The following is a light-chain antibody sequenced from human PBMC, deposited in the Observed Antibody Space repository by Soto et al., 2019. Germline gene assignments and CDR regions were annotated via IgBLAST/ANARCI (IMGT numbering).Light chain of an antibody. J-gene: IGKJ1*01. Sequence: DIQMTQSPSSLSASVSERVTITCRASQSVRSYLNWYQQKPGKAPKLLIFAASSLQSGTPSRFSGSGSGTDFTLTISTLQPEDFATYYCQQSYSTPWTFGHGTMADI. CDR2: AAS. CDR3: QQSYSTPWT. CDR1: QSVRSY. V-gene: IGKV1-39*01.